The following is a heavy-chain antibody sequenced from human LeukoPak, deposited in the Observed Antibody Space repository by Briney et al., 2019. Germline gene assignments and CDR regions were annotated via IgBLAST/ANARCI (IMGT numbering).Heavy chain of an antibody. Sequence: GGSLRLSCAASGFTFSSYGMTWVRQAPGKGLEWVANLKQDGSEKYYVDSVKGRFTISRDNAKNSLYLQMNSLRGEDTAVYYCAKRRCSSTSCFKDYWGQGTLVTVSS. CDR2: LKQDGSEK. CDR1: GFTFSSYG. V-gene: IGHV3-7*01. D-gene: IGHD2-2*01. J-gene: IGHJ4*02. CDR3: AKRRCSSTSCFKDY.